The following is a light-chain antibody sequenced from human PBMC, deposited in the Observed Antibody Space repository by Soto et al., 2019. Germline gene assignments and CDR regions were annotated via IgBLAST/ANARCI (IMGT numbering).Light chain of an antibody. Sequence: DIQMTQSPSTLSGSVGDRVTITCRASQSISNHLNWYQQKPGKATKLLIYAASSLQSGVPSRFSGSGSGTDFTLTISSLQPEDFATYYCQQSYSTPWTFGQGTKVDIK. CDR2: AAS. CDR3: QQSYSTPWT. J-gene: IGKJ1*01. CDR1: QSISNH. V-gene: IGKV1-39*01.